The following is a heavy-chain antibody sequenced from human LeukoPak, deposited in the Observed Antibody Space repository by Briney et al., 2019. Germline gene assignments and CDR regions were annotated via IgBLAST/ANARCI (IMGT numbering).Heavy chain of an antibody. J-gene: IGHJ6*03. CDR1: GYTFTGYY. D-gene: IGHD3-3*01. Sequence: ASVKVSCKASGYTFTGYYMHWVRQAPGQGLEWMGWINPNSGGTNYAQKFQGRVTMTRDTSLSTAYMELSRLRSDDTAVYYCARHLTIFFGRRGSLDYYYYMDVWGKGTTVTISS. CDR3: ARHLTIFFGRRGSLDYYYYMDV. CDR2: INPNSGGT. V-gene: IGHV1-2*02.